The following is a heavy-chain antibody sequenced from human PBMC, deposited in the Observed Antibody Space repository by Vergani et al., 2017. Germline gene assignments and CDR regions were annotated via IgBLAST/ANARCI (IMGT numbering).Heavy chain of an antibody. J-gene: IGHJ4*02. Sequence: EVQLLESGGGLVQPGGSLRLSCAASGFTFSTYAMSWVRQAPGKGLEWVSAITGSGGSTHYADSVKGRFTISRDNSKNTLYLQMNSLRAEDTAVYYCAKDQYSGYDPHFDYWGQGTLVTVSS. CDR2: ITGSGGST. V-gene: IGHV3-23*01. CDR1: GFTFSTYA. D-gene: IGHD5-12*01. CDR3: AKDQYSGYDPHFDY.